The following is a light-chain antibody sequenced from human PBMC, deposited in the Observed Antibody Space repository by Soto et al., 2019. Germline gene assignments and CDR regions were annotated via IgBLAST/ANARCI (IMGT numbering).Light chain of an antibody. J-gene: IGKJ1*01. CDR1: RTVGTY. V-gene: IGKV3-20*01. Sequence: ETVLTQSPGTLSLSPGERATLSCRASRTVGTYLTWYQQKPGQAPRLLVFGASSRATGVPDRFSGSGSGTDFTLTISGLEPEDFALYYCQQYHNSPLTFGQGTKVDIK. CDR2: GAS. CDR3: QQYHNSPLT.